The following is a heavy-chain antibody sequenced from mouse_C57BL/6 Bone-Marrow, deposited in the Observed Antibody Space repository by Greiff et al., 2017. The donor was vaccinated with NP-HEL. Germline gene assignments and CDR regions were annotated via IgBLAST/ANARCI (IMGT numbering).Heavy chain of an antibody. D-gene: IGHD1-1*01. J-gene: IGHJ2*01. Sequence: DVKLVESGGGLVQPGGSLKLSCAASGFTFSDYYMYWVRQTPEKRLEWVAYISNGGGSTYYLDTVKGRFTISRDNAKNTLYLQMSRLKSEDTAMYYCAREGGGSSSFDYWGQGTTLTVSS. CDR3: AREGGGSSSFDY. V-gene: IGHV5-12*01. CDR2: ISNGGGST. CDR1: GFTFSDYY.